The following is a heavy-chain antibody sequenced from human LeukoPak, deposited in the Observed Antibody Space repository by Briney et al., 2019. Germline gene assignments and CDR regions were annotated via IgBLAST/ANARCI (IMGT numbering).Heavy chain of an antibody. J-gene: IGHJ3*02. V-gene: IGHV3-23*01. CDR3: AKLPTVYGVADSFDM. D-gene: IGHD2-8*01. Sequence: PGGSLSLSCEASGFTFISYEMSWVRQAPGKGLEWVSGLNENGMKTDYSDSVKGRFIISRDNSRNTLYLQMSSLKVEDTAVYYCAKLPTVYGVADSFDMWGQGTTVTVSS. CDR2: LNENGMKT. CDR1: GFTFISYE.